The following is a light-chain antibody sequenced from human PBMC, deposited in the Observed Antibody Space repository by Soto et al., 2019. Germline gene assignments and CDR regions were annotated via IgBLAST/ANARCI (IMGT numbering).Light chain of an antibody. Sequence: EIVLTQSPGTLSLSPGERATLSCRASQSISSIYLAWYQQKPGQAPRLLIYGASSRATDIPDRFSGSGSGTNFTPTIIRLVTDDFAAFYCQHYDRSPLFPFGHGTKVDIK. J-gene: IGKJ3*01. CDR2: GAS. CDR3: QHYDRSPLFP. V-gene: IGKV3-20*01. CDR1: QSISSIY.